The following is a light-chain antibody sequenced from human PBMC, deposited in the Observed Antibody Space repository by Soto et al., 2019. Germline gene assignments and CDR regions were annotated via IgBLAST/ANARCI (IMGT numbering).Light chain of an antibody. Sequence: QAVVTQEPSLTVSPGGTVTLTCDSSTGTVTSDHYAYWFQQRPGQVPRTLIYDTDNRHSWTPARFSASLIGGKAALTLSGAQAEEEDDYSCLLSYRGPGVFGRGTKLPVL. CDR2: DTD. CDR1: TGTVTSDHY. V-gene: IGLV7-46*01. J-gene: IGLJ2*01. CDR3: LLSYRGPGV.